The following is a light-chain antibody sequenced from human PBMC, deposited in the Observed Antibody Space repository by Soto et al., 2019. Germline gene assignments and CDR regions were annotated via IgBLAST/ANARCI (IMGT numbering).Light chain of an antibody. Sequence: DIPRIQSPSSVSASVGDRVTVTCRASQGIGGWLAWYQQKPGQAPQLXFYGPSSLPTGVLSRFSGSGSGTEFTLTISSLQPEDFATDYCQQAYSCPLTFGGGTKVDIK. CDR2: GPS. V-gene: IGKV1D-12*01. CDR1: QGIGGW. CDR3: QQAYSCPLT. J-gene: IGKJ4*01.